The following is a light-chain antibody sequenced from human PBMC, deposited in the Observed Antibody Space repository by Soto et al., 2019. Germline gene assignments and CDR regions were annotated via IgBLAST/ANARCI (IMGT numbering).Light chain of an antibody. Sequence: EMVLTQSPGTLSLSPGERATLSCRASQSVRSDYLAWYQQKPGQAPRLHIYGASTRATGIPDRFTGSGSGTDFTFTISRLEPEDFAVYYCQQYGSSPRTFGKRTKVAI. J-gene: IGKJ1*01. CDR2: GAS. CDR3: QQYGSSPRT. CDR1: QSVRSDY. V-gene: IGKV3-20*01.